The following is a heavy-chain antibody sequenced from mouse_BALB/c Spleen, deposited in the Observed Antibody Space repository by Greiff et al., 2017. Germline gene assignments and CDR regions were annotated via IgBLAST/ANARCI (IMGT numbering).Heavy chain of an antibody. CDR2: IWSGGST. Sequence: VKLMESGPGLVQPSQSLSITCTVSGFSLTSYGVHWVRQSPGKGLEWLGVIWSGGSTDYNAAFISRLSISKDNSKSQVFFKMNSLQANDTAIYYCARNKYGNYYYAMDYWGQGTSVTVSS. CDR3: ARNKYGNYYYAMDY. J-gene: IGHJ4*01. V-gene: IGHV2-2*02. D-gene: IGHD2-10*02. CDR1: GFSLTSYG.